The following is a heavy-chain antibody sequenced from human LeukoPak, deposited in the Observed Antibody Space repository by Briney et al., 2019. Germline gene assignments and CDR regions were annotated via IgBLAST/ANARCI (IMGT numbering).Heavy chain of an antibody. CDR1: GYTFTGYY. CDR3: ARDRSTRSYYYYMDV. J-gene: IGHJ6*03. CDR2: INPNSGGT. D-gene: IGHD2-2*01. Sequence: ASVKVCCKASGYTFTGYYMHWVRQAPGQGLERMGLINPNSGGTNYAQKFQGRVTMTRDTSISTAYMELSRLRSDDTAVYYCARDRSTRSYYYYMDVWGKGTTVTVSS. V-gene: IGHV1-2*02.